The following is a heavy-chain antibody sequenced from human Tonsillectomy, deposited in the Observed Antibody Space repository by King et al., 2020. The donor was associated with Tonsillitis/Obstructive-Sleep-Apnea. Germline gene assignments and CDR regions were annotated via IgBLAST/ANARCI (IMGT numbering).Heavy chain of an antibody. CDR2: IYYSGST. D-gene: IGHD2/OR15-2a*01. J-gene: IGHJ6*02. V-gene: IGHV4-59*08. Sequence: VQLQESGPGLVKPSETLSLTCTVSGGSISSYYWSWIRQPPGKGLEWIGYIYYSGSTNYNPSLKSRVTISVDTSKNQFSLNLRSVTAADTAVYFCARHVMDSSTYGFYYGIDVWGQGTTVTVSS. CDR3: ARHVMDSSTYGFYYGIDV. CDR1: GGSISSYY.